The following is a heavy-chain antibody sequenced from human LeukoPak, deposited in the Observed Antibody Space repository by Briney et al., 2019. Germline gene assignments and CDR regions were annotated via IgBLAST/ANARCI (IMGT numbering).Heavy chain of an antibody. J-gene: IGHJ4*02. CDR2: INPNSGGT. D-gene: IGHD7-27*01. CDR3: VRIPLGIGDY. V-gene: IGHV1-2*02. Sequence: ASVKVSCKASGYTFTAYYMHWVRQAPGQGLEWMGWINPNSGGTNYAQKFQGRVTMTRDTSIGTAYMELSRLRSDDTAVYYCVRIPLGIGDYWGQGTLVTVSS. CDR1: GYTFTAYY.